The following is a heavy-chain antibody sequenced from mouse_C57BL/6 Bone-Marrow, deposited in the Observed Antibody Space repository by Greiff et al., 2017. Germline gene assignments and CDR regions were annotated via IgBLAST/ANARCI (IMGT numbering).Heavy chain of an antibody. CDR2: IWSGGST. CDR3: ARKIPQLLRPYAMDY. Sequence: VQLQQSGPGLVQPSQSLSITCTVSGFSLTSYGVHWVRQSPGKGLEWLGVIWSGGSTDYNAAFISRLSISKDNSKSQVFFKMNSLQADDTAIYYCARKIPQLLRPYAMDYWGQGTSVTVSS. J-gene: IGHJ4*01. D-gene: IGHD1-2*01. V-gene: IGHV2-2*01. CDR1: GFSLTSYG.